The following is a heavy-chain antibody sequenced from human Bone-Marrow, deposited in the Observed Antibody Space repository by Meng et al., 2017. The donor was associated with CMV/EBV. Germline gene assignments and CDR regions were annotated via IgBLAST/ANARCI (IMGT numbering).Heavy chain of an antibody. CDR2: IVVGSGNT. J-gene: IGHJ6*02. V-gene: IGHV1-58*01. Sequence: SVKVSCKASGFTFTSSAVQWVRQARGQRLEWIGWIVVGSGNTNYAQKFQERVTITRDMSTSTAYMELSSLRSEDTAVYYCARDHFWNYYYYGMDVWGQGTTVTVSS. CDR1: GFTFTSSA. CDR3: ARDHFWNYYYYGMDV. D-gene: IGHD3-3*02.